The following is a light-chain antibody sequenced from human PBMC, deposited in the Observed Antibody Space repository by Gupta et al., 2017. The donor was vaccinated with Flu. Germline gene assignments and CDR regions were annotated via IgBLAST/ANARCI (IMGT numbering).Light chain of an antibody. CDR3: QQSYINTMYT. V-gene: IGKV1-39*01. CDR1: QYISDY. CDR2: FAS. J-gene: IGKJ2*01. Sequence: DIQLTQSPSSLSASVGDRVTITCRASQYISDYLNWYQQKPGKAPNLLIYFASTLQTGVPSRFIASGSGTEFTLTIASLQPEDSATYFCQQSYINTMYTFGQGTKLEI.